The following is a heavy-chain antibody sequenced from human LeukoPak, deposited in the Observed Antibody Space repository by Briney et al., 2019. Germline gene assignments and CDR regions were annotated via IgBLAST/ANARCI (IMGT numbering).Heavy chain of an antibody. D-gene: IGHD5-24*01. J-gene: IGHJ4*02. CDR2: IYSGGST. Sequence: GGSLRLSCAASGFTVSSNYMSWVRQAPGKGLEWVSVIYSGGSTYYADSVKGRFTISRDNSKNTLYLQMNSLRAEDTAVYYCARATSGSRDGYNWRFDYWGQGTLVTVSS. V-gene: IGHV3-66*01. CDR1: GFTVSSNY. CDR3: ARATSGSRDGYNWRFDY.